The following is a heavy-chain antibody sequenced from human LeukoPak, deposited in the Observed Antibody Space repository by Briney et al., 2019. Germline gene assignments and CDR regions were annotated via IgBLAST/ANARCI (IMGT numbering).Heavy chain of an antibody. CDR1: GFTFSNYW. D-gene: IGHD2-21*01. Sequence: PGGSLRLSCAASGFTFSNYWMHWVSQGPGKGLVWVSRISPDGSNTSYADSVKGRFTISRDNAKNTLYLQMNSLRVEDTAVYYCARVDGGGAPLYWGQGTLVTVSS. J-gene: IGHJ4*02. V-gene: IGHV3-74*01. CDR3: ARVDGGGAPLY. CDR2: ISPDGSNT.